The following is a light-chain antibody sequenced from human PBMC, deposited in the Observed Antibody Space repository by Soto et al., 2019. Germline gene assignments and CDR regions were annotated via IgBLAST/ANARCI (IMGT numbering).Light chain of an antibody. CDR1: QSVSNNY. V-gene: IGKV3D-11*02. CDR3: QQRSKWIT. Sequence: EIVLTQSPGTVSLSPGYRATLSCRASQSVSNNYLAWYQQNPGQAPRLLIYGASNRATGIPDRFSGSGPGTDFTLTISSLEPEDFAVYYCQQRSKWITFGQGTRLEI. CDR2: GAS. J-gene: IGKJ5*01.